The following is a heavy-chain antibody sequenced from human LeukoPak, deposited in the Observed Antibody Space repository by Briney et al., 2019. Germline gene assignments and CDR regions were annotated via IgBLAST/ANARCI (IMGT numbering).Heavy chain of an antibody. CDR2: ISGSGGST. J-gene: IGHJ4*02. D-gene: IGHD3-9*01. Sequence: GASLRLSCAASGFTFSSYAMSWVRQAPGKGLEWVSAISGSGGSTYYADSVKGRFTISRDNSKNTLYLQMNSLRAEDTAVYYCAKEWGHYDILTGYLNWGQGTLVTVSS. V-gene: IGHV3-23*01. CDR3: AKEWGHYDILTGYLN. CDR1: GFTFSSYA.